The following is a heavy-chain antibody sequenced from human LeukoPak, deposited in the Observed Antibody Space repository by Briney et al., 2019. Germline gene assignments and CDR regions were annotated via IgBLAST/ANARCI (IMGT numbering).Heavy chain of an antibody. CDR1: GYTLTSYY. Sequence: ASVKVSCKASGYTLTSYYMHWVRQAPGQGLEWMGIINPSGGSTSYAQKFQGRVTMTRDTSTSTVYMELSSLRSEDTAVYYCARGRCSGGSCYTLDYWGQGTLVTVSS. V-gene: IGHV1-46*01. J-gene: IGHJ4*02. CDR3: ARGRCSGGSCYTLDY. D-gene: IGHD2-15*01. CDR2: INPSGGST.